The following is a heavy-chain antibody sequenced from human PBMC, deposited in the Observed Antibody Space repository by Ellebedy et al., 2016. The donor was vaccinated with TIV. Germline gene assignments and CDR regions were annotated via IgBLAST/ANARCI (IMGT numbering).Heavy chain of an antibody. J-gene: IGHJ6*02. CDR3: ARAGSYYGMDV. CDR2: IKEDGTEK. Sequence: GGSLRLSCVASGFRFSSYWMTWVRKAPGKGLEWVANIKEDGTEKYYVDSVKGRFTISRDNAKNSVFLQMNSLRGEDTAVYYCARAGSYYGMDVWGQGTTATVSS. V-gene: IGHV3-7*03. CDR1: GFRFSSYW.